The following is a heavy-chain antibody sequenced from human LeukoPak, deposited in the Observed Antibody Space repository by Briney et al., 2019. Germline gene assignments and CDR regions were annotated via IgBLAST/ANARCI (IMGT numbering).Heavy chain of an antibody. D-gene: IGHD5-12*01. V-gene: IGHV1-2*02. CDR1: GYTFTAYF. CDR2: INPNSGGT. Sequence: ASVKVSCKASGYTFTAYFMHWVRQAPGQGLEWMGWINPNSGGTNYAQKFQGRVTMTRDTSISTAYMEVSRLRSDDTAVYYCAMTYEYGRFDYWGQGTLVTVSS. J-gene: IGHJ4*02. CDR3: AMTYEYGRFDY.